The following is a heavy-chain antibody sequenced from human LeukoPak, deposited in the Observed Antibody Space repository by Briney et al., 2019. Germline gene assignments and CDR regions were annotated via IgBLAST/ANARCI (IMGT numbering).Heavy chain of an antibody. CDR1: GSTPTTYG. Sequence: PGGSLRLSCAASGSTPTTYGMNWLRQAPGKGLEWVSSISASGGTTQYADSVKGRFSISRDNSKNTVYLQMNSLRAEDTAVYYCAKKASRDYYYMDVWGKGTTVTVSS. J-gene: IGHJ6*03. V-gene: IGHV3-23*01. CDR2: ISASGGTT. CDR3: AKKASRDYYYMDV.